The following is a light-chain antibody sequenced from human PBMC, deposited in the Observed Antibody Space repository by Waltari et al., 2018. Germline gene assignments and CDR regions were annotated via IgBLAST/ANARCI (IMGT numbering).Light chain of an antibody. CDR1: SSDVGSYNL. Sequence: QSALTQPASVSGSPGQSITISCTGTSSDVGSYNLVSWYRQHPGKAPKLLIYEVSKRPSGVSNLFSGSKSGNAASLTISGLQADDEADYYCCSYAGSSTPYVFGTGTKVTVL. J-gene: IGLJ1*01. V-gene: IGLV2-23*02. CDR3: CSYAGSSTPYV. CDR2: EVS.